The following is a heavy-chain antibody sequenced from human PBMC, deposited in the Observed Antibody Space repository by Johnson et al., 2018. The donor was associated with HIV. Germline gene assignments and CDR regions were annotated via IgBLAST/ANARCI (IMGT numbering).Heavy chain of an antibody. V-gene: IGHV3-7*01. CDR2: IKKDGSEK. CDR1: GFTFSSYA. Sequence: MMLVESGGGLVQPGGSLRLSCAASGFTFSSYAMSWVRQAPGKGLEWVANIKKDGSEKYYVDSVKGRFTISRDNAKNTLYLQMNSLRAEDTAVYYCARGPLLWRAFDIWGQGTMVSVSS. CDR3: ARGPLLWRAFDI. D-gene: IGHD3-10*01. J-gene: IGHJ3*02.